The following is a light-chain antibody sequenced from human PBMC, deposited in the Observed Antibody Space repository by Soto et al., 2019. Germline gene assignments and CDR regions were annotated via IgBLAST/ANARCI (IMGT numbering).Light chain of an antibody. J-gene: IGKJ4*01. CDR2: DAS. CDR1: QDISNY. CDR3: QQYDNLPLT. Sequence: DIQMTQSPSYLSASVGDRVTITCQASQDISNYLNWYQQKQGKAPKXLIYDASNLETGVPSRFSGSGSGTDFTFTISSLQPEDSETYDCQQYDNLPLTFGGGTKVDIK. V-gene: IGKV1-33*01.